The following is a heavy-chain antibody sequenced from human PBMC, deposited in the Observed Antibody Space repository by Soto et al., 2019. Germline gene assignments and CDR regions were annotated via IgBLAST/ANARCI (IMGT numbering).Heavy chain of an antibody. V-gene: IGHV3-30*18. CDR1: GFTFSSYG. CDR3: AKDRSRYCSGGSCYSGXFDI. D-gene: IGHD2-15*01. Sequence: GGSLRLSCAASGFTFSSYGMHWVRQAPGKGLEWVAVISYDGSNKYYADSVKGRFTISRDNSKNTLYLQMNSLRAEDTAVYYCAKDRSRYCSGGSCYSGXFDIWGQGTMVTVSS. CDR2: ISYDGSNK. J-gene: IGHJ3*02.